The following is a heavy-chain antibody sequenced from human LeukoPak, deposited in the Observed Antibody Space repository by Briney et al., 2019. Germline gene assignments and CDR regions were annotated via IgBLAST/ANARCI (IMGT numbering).Heavy chain of an antibody. V-gene: IGHV3-21*01. J-gene: IGHJ6*03. CDR3: ARDHVEYQLPYYYYYMDV. D-gene: IGHD2-2*01. CDR2: ISSSSSHI. CDR1: GFTYSSFS. Sequence: KSGGSLRLSCAASGFTYSSFSMNWVRQAPGKGLEWVSSISSSSSHIYYADSVKGRFTISRDNAKNSLYLQMNSLRAEDTAVYYCARDHVEYQLPYYYYYMDVWGKGTTVTVSS.